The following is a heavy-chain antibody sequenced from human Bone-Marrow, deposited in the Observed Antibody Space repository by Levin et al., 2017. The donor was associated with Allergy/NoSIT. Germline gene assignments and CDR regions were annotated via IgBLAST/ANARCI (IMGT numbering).Heavy chain of an antibody. D-gene: IGHD4-23*01. V-gene: IGHV1-2*02. Sequence: GESLKISCKASGYTFTGYYMHWVRQAPGQGLEWMGWINPNSGGTNYAQKFQGRVTMTRDTSISTAYMELSRLRSDDTAVYYCARDGRATVVTSGYWGQGTLVTVSS. CDR2: INPNSGGT. CDR3: ARDGRATVVTSGY. CDR1: GYTFTGYY. J-gene: IGHJ4*02.